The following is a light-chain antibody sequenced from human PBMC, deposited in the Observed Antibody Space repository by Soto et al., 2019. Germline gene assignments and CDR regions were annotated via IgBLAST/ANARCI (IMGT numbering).Light chain of an antibody. V-gene: IGLV2-8*01. Sequence: QSVLTQPPSASGSPGQSVTISCTGTSSDVGGYNYVSWYQQHPGKAPKLMIYETTKRPSGVPDRFSGSKSGNTASLTVSGLQAEDEADYYCSSYANSNNLPYVFGTGTKVTVL. CDR1: SSDVGGYNY. CDR2: ETT. J-gene: IGLJ1*01. CDR3: SSYANSNNLPYV.